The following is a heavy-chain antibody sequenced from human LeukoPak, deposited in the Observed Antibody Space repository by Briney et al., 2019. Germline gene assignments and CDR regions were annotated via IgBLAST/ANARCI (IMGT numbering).Heavy chain of an antibody. J-gene: IGHJ6*03. CDR3: ARGAADRNNYYYYIDV. Sequence: SETLSLTCAVYGGSFSGYYWSWIRQPPGKGLEWIGEINHTGTTNYNPSLKSRFTISVDTSKNQFSLKLTSVTAADTAVYHCARGAADRNNYYYYIDVWGKGTTVTVSS. CDR2: INHTGTT. D-gene: IGHD1/OR15-1a*01. V-gene: IGHV4-34*01. CDR1: GGSFSGYY.